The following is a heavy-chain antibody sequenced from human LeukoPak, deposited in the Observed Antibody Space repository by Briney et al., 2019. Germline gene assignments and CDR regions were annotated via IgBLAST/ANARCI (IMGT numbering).Heavy chain of an antibody. V-gene: IGHV1-24*01. Sequence: ASVKVSCKVSGYTLTELSMHWVRQAPGKGLEWMGGFDPEDGETIYAQKFQGRVTMTEDTSTDTAYMELRGLKSDDTAVYYCARGVVTPMSWFDPWGQGTLVTVSS. CDR2: FDPEDGET. D-gene: IGHD4-23*01. CDR1: GYTLTELS. J-gene: IGHJ5*02. CDR3: ARGVVTPMSWFDP.